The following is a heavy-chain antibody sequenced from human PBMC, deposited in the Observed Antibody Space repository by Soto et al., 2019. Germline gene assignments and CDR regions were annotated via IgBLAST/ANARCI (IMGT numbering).Heavy chain of an antibody. CDR3: ARQLRYLDCSYYFDY. D-gene: IGHD3-9*01. CDR2: ISSCSSYI. V-gene: IGHV3-21*01. J-gene: IGHJ4*02. Sequence: EVQLVESGGGLVKPGESLRLSCAASGFTFGSYTMNWVRQAPGKGLEWVSSISSCSSYIYYGDSVMGRFTISRDNAKNSQYLQMNSMRAEDTAVYYWARQLRYLDCSYYFDYWGQGTLVTVSS. CDR1: GFTFGSYT.